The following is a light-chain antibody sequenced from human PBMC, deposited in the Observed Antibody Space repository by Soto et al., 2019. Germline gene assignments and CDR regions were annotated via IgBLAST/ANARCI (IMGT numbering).Light chain of an antibody. CDR1: QGIRND. J-gene: IGKJ3*01. V-gene: IGKV1-6*01. Sequence: AIQMTQSPSSLSASVGDRVTITCRASQGIRNDLDWFQQKPGKAPKLLIYAASNLQSGVPARFSGSGSGTDFTLNISRLQPEDFATYYCLQNYFYPFTFGHGTKVDIK. CDR2: AAS. CDR3: LQNYFYPFT.